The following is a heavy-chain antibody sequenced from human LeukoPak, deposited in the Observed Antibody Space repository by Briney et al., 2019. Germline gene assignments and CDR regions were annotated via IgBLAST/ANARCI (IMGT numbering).Heavy chain of an antibody. V-gene: IGHV3-48*03. Sequence: PGGSLRLSCAASGFIFNNYEINWVRQAPGKGLEWVSFISSSGLSIYYADSVKGRFTISRDNAKNSLYLQMNSLRAEDTAVYYCARLRGLYSDTNRYQTALDCWGQGTLVTVSS. D-gene: IGHD1-26*01. J-gene: IGHJ4*02. CDR2: ISSSGLSI. CDR1: GFIFNNYE. CDR3: ARLRGLYSDTNRYQTALDC.